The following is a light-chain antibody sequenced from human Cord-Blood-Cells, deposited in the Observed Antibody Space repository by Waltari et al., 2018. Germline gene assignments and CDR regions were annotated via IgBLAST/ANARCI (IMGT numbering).Light chain of an antibody. V-gene: IGLV3-1*01. Sequence: SYELIQPPSVSVSPGRTASITCSGDTWGDKYACWYQQKPGQSPVLVIYQDSKRPSGLPERFSGSNSGNTATLTISGTQAMDEADYYCQAWDSSTVVFGGGTKLTVL. CDR3: QAWDSSTVV. J-gene: IGLJ2*01. CDR1: TWGDKY. CDR2: QDS.